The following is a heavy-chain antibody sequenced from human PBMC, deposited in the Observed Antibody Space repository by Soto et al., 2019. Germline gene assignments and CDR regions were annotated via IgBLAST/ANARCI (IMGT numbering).Heavy chain of an antibody. V-gene: IGHV4-4*07. CDR2: FSLSGTT. CDR3: ARGMTPPGAPAWYYFDS. CDR1: GASITSSSY. D-gene: IGHD2-8*02. Sequence: SETLSLTCTVSGASITSSSYWSWIRQPAGKGLEWIGRFSLSGTTNYNPSLRSRATMSADVSKNQFSLRLTSVTAADTALYYCARGMTPPGAPAWYYFDSWGQGTLVTVSS. J-gene: IGHJ4*02.